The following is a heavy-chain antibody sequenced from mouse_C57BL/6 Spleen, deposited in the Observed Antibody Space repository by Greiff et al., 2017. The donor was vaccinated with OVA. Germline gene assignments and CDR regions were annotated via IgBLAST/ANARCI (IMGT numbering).Heavy chain of an antibody. CDR3: ARDYDRGY. D-gene: IGHD2-3*01. CDR1: GYSITSGYY. Sequence: EVKLVESGPGLVKPSQSLSLTCSVTGYSITSGYYWNWIRQFPGNKLEWMGYISYDGSNNYNPSLKNRISITRDTSKNQFFLKLNSVTTEDTATYYCARDYDRGYWGQGTTLTVSS. J-gene: IGHJ2*01. V-gene: IGHV3-6*01. CDR2: ISYDGSN.